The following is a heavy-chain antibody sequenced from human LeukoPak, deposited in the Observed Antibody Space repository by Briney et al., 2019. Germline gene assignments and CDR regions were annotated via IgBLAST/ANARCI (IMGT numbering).Heavy chain of an antibody. CDR2: TKSKSNHYAT. Sequence: GGSLRLSCVASGFTFSDAAIHWVRQATGKGLEWVGRTKSKSNHYATGYAASLKGRFPIHRDESKKTAYLQMDSLKTEETGIYFCTRVYCKCGTNCFWLDPWGEGTLVTVSS. D-gene: IGHD2/OR15-2a*01. CDR3: TRVYCKCGTNCFWLDP. CDR1: GFTFSDAA. J-gene: IGHJ5*02. V-gene: IGHV3-73*01.